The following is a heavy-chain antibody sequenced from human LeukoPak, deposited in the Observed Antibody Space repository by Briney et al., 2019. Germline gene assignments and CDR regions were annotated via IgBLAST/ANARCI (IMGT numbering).Heavy chain of an antibody. CDR2: IWYDGSDK. D-gene: IGHD2-8*01. CDR3: ARDIVLMVYANGMDV. V-gene: IGHV3-33*01. CDR1: GFTLSSYG. J-gene: IGHJ6*02. Sequence: PGGSLRLSCVASGFTLSSYGMHWVRQAPGKGLEWVAVIWYDGSDKYYADSVKGRFTISRDNSKNTLYLQMNSLRAEDTAVYYCARDIVLMVYANGMDVGGQGTTVTVSS.